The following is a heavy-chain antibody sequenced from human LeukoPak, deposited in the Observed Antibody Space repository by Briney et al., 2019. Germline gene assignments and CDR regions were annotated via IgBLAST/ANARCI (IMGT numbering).Heavy chain of an antibody. Sequence: GGSLRLSCAASGFTFSSYWMHWVRQAPGKGLVWVSRIDNDGSSTSSADSVKGRFTMSRDNAKNTLYLQMNSLRAEDTAVYYCARGRLGYYFDYWGQGTPVTVSS. J-gene: IGHJ4*02. V-gene: IGHV3-74*01. D-gene: IGHD3-16*01. CDR3: ARGRLGYYFDY. CDR2: IDNDGSST. CDR1: GFTFSSYW.